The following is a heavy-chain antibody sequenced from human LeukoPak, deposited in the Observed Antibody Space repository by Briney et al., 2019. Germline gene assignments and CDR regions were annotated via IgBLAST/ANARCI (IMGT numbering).Heavy chain of an antibody. D-gene: IGHD6-19*01. CDR2: IYYSGST. Sequence: SETLSLTCTVSGGSISTYYWSWIRQPPGKGLEWIGYIYYSGSTNYNPSLKSRVTISVDTSKNQFSLKLSSVTAADTAVYYCATDIGVATPQDYWGQGTLVTVSS. J-gene: IGHJ4*02. CDR1: GGSISTYY. CDR3: ATDIGVATPQDY. V-gene: IGHV4-59*01.